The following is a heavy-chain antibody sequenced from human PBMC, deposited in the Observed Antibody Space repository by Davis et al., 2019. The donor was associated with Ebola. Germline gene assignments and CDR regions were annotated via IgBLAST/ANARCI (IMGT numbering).Heavy chain of an antibody. J-gene: IGHJ3*01. CDR1: GGSISSSSYY. CDR2: IYYSGST. CDR3: ARTKVWDAFDL. D-gene: IGHD1-14*01. Sequence: MPSETLSLTCTVSGGSISSSSYYWGWIRQPPGKGLEWIGSIYYSGSTYYNPSLKSRVTISVDTSKNQFSLKLSSVTAADTAVYYCARTKVWDAFDLWGPGTMVTVSS. V-gene: IGHV4-39*01.